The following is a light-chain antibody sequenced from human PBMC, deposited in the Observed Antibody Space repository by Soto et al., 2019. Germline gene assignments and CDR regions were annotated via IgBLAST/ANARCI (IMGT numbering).Light chain of an antibody. Sequence: DLQMTQSPSSLFASVGDRVTITCQASQDISHYLSWYQQKPGKAPKLLIYDASNLETGVPSRFSGGGSGTDFTFTISSLQTEDIATYYCQQYDNLPITFGQGTRLEIK. V-gene: IGKV1-33*01. J-gene: IGKJ5*01. CDR2: DAS. CDR3: QQYDNLPIT. CDR1: QDISHY.